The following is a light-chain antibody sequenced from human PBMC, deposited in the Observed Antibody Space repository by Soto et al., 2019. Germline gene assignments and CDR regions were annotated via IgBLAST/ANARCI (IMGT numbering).Light chain of an antibody. CDR3: ATWDNSLSAVV. Sequence: QSVLTQPPSVSAAPGQTVTISCSGSSSNIGNNYVSWYQQLPGTAPKLVIYDTNKRPSGIPDRFSGSKSGTSATLGITGLQTGDEADYYCATWDNSLSAVVFGGGTKLTVL. CDR1: SSNIGNNY. CDR2: DTN. V-gene: IGLV1-51*01. J-gene: IGLJ3*02.